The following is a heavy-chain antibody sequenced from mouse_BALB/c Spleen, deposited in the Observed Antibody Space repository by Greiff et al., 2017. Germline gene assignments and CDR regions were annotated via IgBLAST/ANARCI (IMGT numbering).Heavy chain of an antibody. CDR3: TRSGSYRYDNAMDY. J-gene: IGHJ4*01. V-gene: IGHV1S81*02. CDR1: GYTFTSYY. D-gene: IGHD2-14*01. Sequence: QVQLKQPGAELVKPGASVKLSCKASGYTFTSYYMYWVKQRPGQGLEWIGGINPSNGGTNFNEKFKSKATLTVDKSSSTAYMQLSSLTSEDSAVYYCTRSGSYRYDNAMDYWGQGTSVTVAS. CDR2: INPSNGGT.